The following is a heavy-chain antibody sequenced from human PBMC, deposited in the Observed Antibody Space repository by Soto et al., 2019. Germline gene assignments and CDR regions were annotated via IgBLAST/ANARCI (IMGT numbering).Heavy chain of an antibody. CDR2: ISGSGGST. CDR3: AKALLSPGGSSDY. Sequence: PGGSLRLSCAASGVTFSSYAMSWVRQAPGKGLEWVSAISGSGGSTYYADSVKGRFTISRDNSKNTLYLQMNSLRAEDTAVYYCAKALLSPGGSSDYWGQGTLVTVYS. CDR1: GVTFSSYA. D-gene: IGHD3-10*01. J-gene: IGHJ4*02. V-gene: IGHV3-23*01.